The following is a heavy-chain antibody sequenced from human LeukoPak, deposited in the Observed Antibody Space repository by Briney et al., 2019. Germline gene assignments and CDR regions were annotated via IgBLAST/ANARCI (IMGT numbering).Heavy chain of an antibody. V-gene: IGHV4-59*11. CDR2: IYNSGST. CDR1: GGSIGSHY. CDR3: ARPSRDGYRYTFDY. J-gene: IGHJ4*02. Sequence: KPSETLSLTCTVSGGSIGSHYWSWIRQPPGKGLEWIGYIYNSGSTNYSPSLKSRVTISVDTPKNQLSLKLSPVTAADTAVYYCARPSRDGYRYTFDYWGQGILVTVSS. D-gene: IGHD5-24*01.